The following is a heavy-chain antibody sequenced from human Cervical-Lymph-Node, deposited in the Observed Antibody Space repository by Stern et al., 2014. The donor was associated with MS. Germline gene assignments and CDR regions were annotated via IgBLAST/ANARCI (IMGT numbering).Heavy chain of an antibody. V-gene: IGHV3-11*01. Sequence: VDLVESGGGLVKPGGSLRLSCAASGFRCGDYYMSWVPPAPGKGLEWVSYIGTRGTTIDYTDSVEGRFTISRDNAKNSLYLQMNSLRAEDTAVYYCARGGKSTFSYWGQGTLVTVSS. CDR2: IGTRGTTI. D-gene: IGHD2-2*01. CDR1: GFRCGDYY. CDR3: ARGGKSTFSY. J-gene: IGHJ4*02.